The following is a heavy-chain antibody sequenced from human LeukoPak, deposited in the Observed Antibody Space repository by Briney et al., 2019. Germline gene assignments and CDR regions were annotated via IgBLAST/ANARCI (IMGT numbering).Heavy chain of an antibody. CDR1: GFTFISYS. Sequence: GGSLKLPCGASGFTFISYSLHWVRQAPGKGVEWVAVISYDGSNKYYTDSVKGRFTISRDNSKNTLYLQMNSLRAEDTAVYYCARSSRLTFDYWGQGTLVTVSS. CDR3: ARSSRLTFDY. D-gene: IGHD6-6*01. J-gene: IGHJ4*02. V-gene: IGHV3-30*04. CDR2: ISYDGSNK.